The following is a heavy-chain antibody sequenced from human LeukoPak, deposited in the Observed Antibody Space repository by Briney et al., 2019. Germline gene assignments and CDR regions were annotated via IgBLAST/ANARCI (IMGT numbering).Heavy chain of an antibody. CDR2: INHSGST. J-gene: IGHJ4*02. CDR3: ARSLYYDRKFDY. D-gene: IGHD3-22*01. V-gene: IGHV4-34*01. CDR1: GVSFGGYY. Sequence: SETLSLTCAVYGVSFGGYYWSWIRQPPGKGLEWIGEINHSGSTNYNPSLKSRVTISVDTSKNQFSLKLSSVTAADTAVYYCARSLYYDRKFDYWGQGTLVTVSS.